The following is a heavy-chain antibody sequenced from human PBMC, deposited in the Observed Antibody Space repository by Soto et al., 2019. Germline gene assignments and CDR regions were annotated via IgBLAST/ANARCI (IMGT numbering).Heavy chain of an antibody. V-gene: IGHV1-24*01. CDR1: GYTLTELS. Sequence: ASVKVSCKVSGYTLTELSMHWVRQAPGKGLEWMGGFDPEDGETIYAQKFQGRVTMTEDTSTDTAYVELSSLRSEDTAVYYCATDLNGNYYYGMDVWGQGTTVTVSS. D-gene: IGHD3-16*02. CDR3: ATDLNGNYYYGMDV. CDR2: FDPEDGET. J-gene: IGHJ6*02.